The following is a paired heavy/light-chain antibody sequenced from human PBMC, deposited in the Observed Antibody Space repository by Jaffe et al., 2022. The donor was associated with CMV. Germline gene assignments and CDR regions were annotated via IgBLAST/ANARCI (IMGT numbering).Heavy chain of an antibody. CDR2: IWYDGGNK. J-gene: IGHJ2*01. CDR3: ARDIGVGATIRHWYFDL. Sequence: QVQLVESGGGVVQPGRSLRLSCAASGFTFSSYGMHWVRQAPGKGLEWVAVIWYDGGNKYYADSVKGRFTISRDNSKNTLYLQMNSLRAEDTAVYYCARDIGVGATIRHWYFDLWGRGTLVTVSS. D-gene: IGHD1-26*01. CDR1: GFTFSSYG. V-gene: IGHV3-33*08.
Light chain of an antibody. J-gene: IGLJ2*01. V-gene: IGLV2-14*03. Sequence: QSALTQPASVSGSPGQSITISCTGTSSDVGVYNYVSWYQQHPGKAPKLMIYDVSNRPSGVSNRFSGSKSGNTASLTISGLQAEDEADYYCSSYTSSSTRVVFGGGTKLTVL. CDR1: SSDVGVYNY. CDR2: DVS. CDR3: SSYTSSSTRVV.